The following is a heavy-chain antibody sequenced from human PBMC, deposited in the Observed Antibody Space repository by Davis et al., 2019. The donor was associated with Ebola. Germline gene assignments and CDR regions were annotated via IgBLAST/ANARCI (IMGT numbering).Heavy chain of an antibody. CDR2: IYYSEST. Sequence: SETLSLTCTVSGGSVSSGGYYWNWIRQSPGKGLEWIGYIYYSESTDYSPSFRGRVTISVDTSKNQFSLKLSSVTAADTAVYYCARIRFLEWLLSDTTGGYFDYWGQGTLVTVSS. CDR1: GGSVSSGGYY. CDR3: ARIRFLEWLLSDTTGGYFDY. V-gene: IGHV4-61*08. J-gene: IGHJ4*02. D-gene: IGHD3-3*01.